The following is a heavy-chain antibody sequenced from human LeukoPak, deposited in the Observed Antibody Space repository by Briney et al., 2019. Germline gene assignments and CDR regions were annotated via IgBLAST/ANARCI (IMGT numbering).Heavy chain of an antibody. D-gene: IGHD3-10*01. Sequence: GGSLRLSCVASGFTLSTDTMTWVRQAPGKALEWVSSVEGSGDTTSYADSVKGRFTISRDNSKNTPYLHMSSLRAEDTATYYCAKGSSGNYYHWGQGTLVTVSS. V-gene: IGHV3-23*01. CDR1: GFTLSTDT. J-gene: IGHJ1*01. CDR3: AKGSSGNYYH. CDR2: VEGSGDTT.